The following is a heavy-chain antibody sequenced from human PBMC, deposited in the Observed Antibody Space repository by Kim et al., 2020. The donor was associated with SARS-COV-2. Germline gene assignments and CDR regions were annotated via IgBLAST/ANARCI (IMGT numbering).Heavy chain of an antibody. CDR3: ARGKAGYDYVWGSYRYTPDY. D-gene: IGHD3-16*02. V-gene: IGHV3-30*04. CDR1: GFTFSSYA. CDR2: ISYDGSNK. Sequence: GGSLRLSCAASGFTFSSYAMHWVRQAPGKGLEWVAVISYDGSNKYYADSVKGRFTISRDNSKNTLYLQMNSLRAEDTAVYYCARGKAGYDYVWGSYRYTPDYWGQGTLVTVSS. J-gene: IGHJ4*02.